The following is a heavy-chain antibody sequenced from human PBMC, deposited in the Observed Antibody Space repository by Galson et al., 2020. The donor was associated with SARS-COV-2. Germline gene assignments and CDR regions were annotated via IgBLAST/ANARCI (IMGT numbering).Heavy chain of an antibody. Sequence: SQTLSLTCDISGDTVSTDTAAWNWIRQSPSRGLEWLGRTYYRFKWNNDYAVSVKGRITIDSDTSKNQFSLQLNSVTPEDTAVYYCARSPYSSSWGDYSDYGGQGTLVTVSS. CDR1: GDTVSTDTAA. CDR3: ARSPYSSSWGDYSDY. CDR2: TYYRFKWNN. D-gene: IGHD6-13*01. V-gene: IGHV6-1*01. J-gene: IGHJ4*02.